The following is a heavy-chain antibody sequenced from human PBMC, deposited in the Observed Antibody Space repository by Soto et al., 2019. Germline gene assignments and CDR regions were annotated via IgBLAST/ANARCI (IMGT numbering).Heavy chain of an antibody. J-gene: IGHJ5*02. CDR2: IYWDDDK. D-gene: IGHD3-9*01. V-gene: IGHV2-5*02. Sequence: SGPTLVNPTQTLTLTFTFSGFSLSTSGVGVGWIRQPPGKALEWLALIYWDDDKRYSPSLKSRLTITKDTSKNQVVLTMTNMDPVDTATYYCAHSKAYDILTGYYTGPRFDPWGQGTLVTVSS. CDR3: AHSKAYDILTGYYTGPRFDP. CDR1: GFSLSTSGVG.